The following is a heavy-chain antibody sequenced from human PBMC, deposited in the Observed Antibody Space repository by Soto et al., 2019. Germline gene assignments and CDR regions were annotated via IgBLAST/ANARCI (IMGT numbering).Heavy chain of an antibody. CDR3: ARDGATMVVLYYFDS. J-gene: IGHJ4*01. V-gene: IGHV3-30-3*01. CDR2: ISYDGSDK. CDR1: GFTFSDSS. Sequence: GGSLRLSCAASGFTFSDSSMHWVRQAPGKGLKWVAVISYDGSDKYYADSVKGRFTISRDNSKNTLYLQMNSLRPEDSAVYYCARDGATMVVLYYFDSWGHGTLVTVSS. D-gene: IGHD5-12*01.